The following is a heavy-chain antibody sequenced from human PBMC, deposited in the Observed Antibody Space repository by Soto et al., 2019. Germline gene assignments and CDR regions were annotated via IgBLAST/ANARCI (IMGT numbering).Heavy chain of an antibody. CDR2: INHSRST. CDR1: GGCFSGYY. V-gene: IGHV4-34*01. CDR3: ARALFRVAVAGRSYTR. Sequence: PSETLSLTCAVYGGCFSGYYWSWIRQPPGKGLEWIGEINHSRSTNYNPSLKSRVTISVDTSKNQSSLKLSSVTAADTAVYYCARALFRVAVAGRSYTRWGQGTLVTVSS. J-gene: IGHJ4*02. D-gene: IGHD6-19*01.